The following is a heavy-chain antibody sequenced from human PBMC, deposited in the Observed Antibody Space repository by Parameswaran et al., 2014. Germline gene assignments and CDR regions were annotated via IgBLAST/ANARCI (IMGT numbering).Heavy chain of an antibody. D-gene: IGHD1-26*01. CDR2: INHSGST. Sequence: RWIRQPPGKGLEWIGEINHSGSTNYNPSLKSRVTISVDTSKNQFSLRLNSVTAADTAIYYCAREVGEILNGDYYYYGLDVWGQGTAVTVSS. J-gene: IGHJ6*02. V-gene: IGHV4-34*01. CDR3: AREVGEILNGDYYYYGLDV.